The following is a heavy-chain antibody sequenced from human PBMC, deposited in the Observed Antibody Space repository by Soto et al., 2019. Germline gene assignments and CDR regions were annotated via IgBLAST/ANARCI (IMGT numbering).Heavy chain of an antibody. D-gene: IGHD1-26*01. J-gene: IGHJ4*02. V-gene: IGHV1-69-2*01. CDR3: AAVRGSLGSLSFDY. CDR2: VEVENDDR. CDR1: GITFSDLN. Sequence: EVLLQQSGAEAREPGGVVKMSCAVSGITFSDLNMHGGKQAPGKGLEWVGLVEVENDDRLYAEKYRGRLNINTDTSRHTSYMELTSLTSDDTAIYFCAAVRGSLGSLSFDYWGQGTPVTVSA.